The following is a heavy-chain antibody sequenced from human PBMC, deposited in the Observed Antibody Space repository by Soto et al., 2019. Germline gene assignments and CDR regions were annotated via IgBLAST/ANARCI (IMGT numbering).Heavy chain of an antibody. D-gene: IGHD3-16*02. CDR3: ARGRSYYMDV. V-gene: IGHV3-7*01. CDR1: GFSFRTYW. J-gene: IGHJ6*03. Sequence: EVQLVESGGGLVQPGGSLRLSCAASGFSFRTYWMNWVRQAPGKGLEWVANIKQDGSEKYYVDSVKGRFTISRDNAKNSLYLQMNSLRGEDTAVYYCARGRSYYMDVWGEGTTVTVSS. CDR2: IKQDGSEK.